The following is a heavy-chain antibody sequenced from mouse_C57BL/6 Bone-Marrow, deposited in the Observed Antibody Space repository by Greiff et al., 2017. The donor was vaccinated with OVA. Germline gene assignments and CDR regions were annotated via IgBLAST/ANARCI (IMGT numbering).Heavy chain of an antibody. Sequence: EVQLQQSGTVLARPGASVKMSCKTSGYTFTSYWMHWVKQRPGQGLEWIGAIYPGNSDTSYNQKFKGKAKLTAVTSASTAYMELSSLTNEDSAVYYCTREVYGSYYAMGYWGQGTSVTVSS. J-gene: IGHJ4*01. CDR1: GYTFTSYW. CDR2: IYPGNSDT. CDR3: TREVYGSYYAMGY. D-gene: IGHD1-1*01. V-gene: IGHV1-5*01.